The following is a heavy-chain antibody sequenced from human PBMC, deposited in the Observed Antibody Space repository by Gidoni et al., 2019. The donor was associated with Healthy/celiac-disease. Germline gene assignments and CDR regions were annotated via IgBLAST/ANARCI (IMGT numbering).Heavy chain of an antibody. CDR3: ARAYGSGSCDY. J-gene: IGHJ4*02. Sequence: QITLKESGPTLVKPTQTLTLTCTFSGFSLSTSGVGVGWNRQPPGKALEWLALIYWDDDKRYSPSLKSRLTITKDTSKNQVVLTMTNMDPVDTATYYCARAYGSGSCDYWGQGTLVTVSS. D-gene: IGHD3-10*01. V-gene: IGHV2-5*02. CDR1: GFSLSTSGVG. CDR2: IYWDDDK.